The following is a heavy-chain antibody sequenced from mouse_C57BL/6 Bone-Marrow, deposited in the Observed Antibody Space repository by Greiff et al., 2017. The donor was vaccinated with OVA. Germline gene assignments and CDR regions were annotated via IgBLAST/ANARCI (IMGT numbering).Heavy chain of an antibody. D-gene: IGHD1-1*01. Sequence: QVQLQQPGAELVKPGASVKLSCKASGYTFTSYWMHWVKQRPGQGLEWIGMIHPNRGSTNYNEKFKSKATLTVDKSSSTAYMQLSSLTSEDSAVYYCARGPPDYYGSSFPFAYWGQGTLVTVSA. CDR1: GYTFTSYW. J-gene: IGHJ3*01. V-gene: IGHV1-64*01. CDR2: IHPNRGST. CDR3: ARGPPDYYGSSFPFAY.